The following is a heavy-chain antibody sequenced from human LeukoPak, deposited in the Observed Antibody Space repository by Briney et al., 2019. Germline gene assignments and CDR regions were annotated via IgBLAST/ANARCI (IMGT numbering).Heavy chain of an antibody. CDR1: GYTFTGYY. V-gene: IGHV1-2*02. Sequence: ASVTVSCKASGYTFTGYYMHWVRQAPGQGREWMGWINPNSGGTNYAQKFQGRVTMTRDMSTSTDYMELSSLRSEDTAVYYCARDQSGEWELVSGWWFDPWGQGTLVTVSS. CDR3: ARDQSGEWELVSGWWFDP. J-gene: IGHJ5*02. CDR2: INPNSGGT. D-gene: IGHD1-26*01.